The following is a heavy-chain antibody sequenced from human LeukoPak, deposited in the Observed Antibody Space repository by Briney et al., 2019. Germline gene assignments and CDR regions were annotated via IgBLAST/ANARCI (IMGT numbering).Heavy chain of an antibody. J-gene: IGHJ3*02. CDR1: GFTFSSYW. CDR2: IKQDGSEK. CDR3: ARDPALRSSGAFDI. V-gene: IGHV3-7*01. Sequence: GGSLRLSCAASGFTFSSYWMSWVRQAPGKGLEWVANIKQDGSEKYYVDSVKGRFTISRDNAKNSLYLQMNSLRAEDTAVYYCARDPALRSSGAFDIWGQGTMVTVSS. D-gene: IGHD6-6*01.